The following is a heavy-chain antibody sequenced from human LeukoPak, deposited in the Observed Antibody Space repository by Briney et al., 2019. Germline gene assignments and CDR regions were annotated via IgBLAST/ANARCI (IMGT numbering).Heavy chain of an antibody. CDR2: VYHAGST. CDR1: NGSVSRAY. D-gene: IGHD3-10*01. Sequence: SETLSLTCAVFNGSVSRAYWSWVRQPPGKGLEWIASVYHAGSTSYNPSLKSRATISIDTSKNQFSLRLSSVTAADTAVYYCARDFYGSFDHWGQGTLVTVSS. J-gene: IGHJ4*02. CDR3: ARDFYGSFDH. V-gene: IGHV4-59*02.